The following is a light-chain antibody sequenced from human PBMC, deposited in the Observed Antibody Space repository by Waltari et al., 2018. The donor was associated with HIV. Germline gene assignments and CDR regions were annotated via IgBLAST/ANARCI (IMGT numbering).Light chain of an antibody. CDR2: AAS. CDR1: QAIRND. CDR3: RQEYNDPGT. V-gene: IGKV1-6*01. Sequence: AIQMTQSPSSLSPSLVDSLTLSSRESQAIRNDLVWYEQKPGKAPKLLIYAASSLQIGVPSRFSGTGAGTDFAHTSSRLQPEDIATYDCRQEYNDPGTFGAGTKVDI. J-gene: IGKJ3*01.